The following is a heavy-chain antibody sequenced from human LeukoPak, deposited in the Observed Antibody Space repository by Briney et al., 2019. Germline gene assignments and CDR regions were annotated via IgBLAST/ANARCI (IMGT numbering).Heavy chain of an antibody. D-gene: IGHD3-9*01. CDR1: GFTFSSYS. CDR3: ARASSKQLAGYLPDGFDI. J-gene: IGHJ3*02. V-gene: IGHV3-21*01. Sequence: GGSLRVSCAASGFTFSSYSMNWVRQAPGKGLEWVSSISSSGTYVYYADSVKGRFTISRDNAKNPLSLQMNSLRADDAAVYYCARASSKQLAGYLPDGFDIWGQGTMVTVSS. CDR2: ISSSGTYV.